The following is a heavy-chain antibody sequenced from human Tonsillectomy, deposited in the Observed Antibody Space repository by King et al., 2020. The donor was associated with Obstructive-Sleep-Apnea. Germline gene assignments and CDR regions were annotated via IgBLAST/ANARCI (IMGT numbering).Heavy chain of an antibody. CDR3: AREGLDGDYGRYFDL. CDR1: GFTFSSYS. D-gene: IGHD4-17*01. J-gene: IGHJ2*01. V-gene: IGHV3-21*01. Sequence: VQLVESGGGLVKPGGSLRLSCAASGFTFSSYSMNWVRQAPGKGLEWVSSISSSSSYIYYADSVKGRFTISRDNAKNSLYLQMNSLRAEDTAVYYCAREGLDGDYGRYFDLWGRGTLVTVSS. CDR2: ISSSSSYI.